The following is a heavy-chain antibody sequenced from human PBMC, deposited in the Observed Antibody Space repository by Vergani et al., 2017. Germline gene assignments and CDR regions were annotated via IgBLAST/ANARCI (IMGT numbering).Heavy chain of an antibody. J-gene: IGHJ4*02. D-gene: IGHD5-12*01. CDR1: EFTLSTYG. CDR2: VSGSSATP. V-gene: IGHV3-23*01. CDR3: TKGCRGYTGYFFDY. Sequence: VQLMESGGGVVQPGRSLTLSCEASEFTLSTYGIHWIRQAPGKGLEWVPSVSGSSATPYYADSVKGRFIISRDNSKNTLHLQMNSLRADDTAVYYCTKGCRGYTGYFFDYWGQGTLATVSS.